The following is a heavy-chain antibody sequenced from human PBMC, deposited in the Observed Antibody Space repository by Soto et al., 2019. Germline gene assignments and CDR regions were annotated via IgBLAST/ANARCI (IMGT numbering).Heavy chain of an antibody. Sequence: EVQLVESGGGLVQPGGSLKLSCAASGFTFSGSAMHWVRQPSGKGLEWVGRIRNKANSYGTTYAASVKGRFTISRDDSKNTAYLQRNSLQTEDTDVYYCSRQTGPCGHALCDSWGQGTLVTVSS. CDR3: SRQTGPCGHALCDS. CDR2: IRNKANSYGT. V-gene: IGHV3-73*02. CDR1: GFTFSGSA. J-gene: IGHJ4*02. D-gene: IGHD2-21*01.